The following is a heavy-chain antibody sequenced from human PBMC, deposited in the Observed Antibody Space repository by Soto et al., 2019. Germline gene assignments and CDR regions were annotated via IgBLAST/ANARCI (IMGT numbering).Heavy chain of an antibody. CDR2: IIPILDTA. D-gene: IGHD3-16*01. V-gene: IGHV1-69*06. Sequence: QVQLEQSGAEVKKPGSSVKVSCKASGDTFRSYPITWVRQAPGQGLEWMGGIIPILDTANYAQKFQGRVTITADKSTSIAYMELSSLRSEDTAVYYCARATDSSNYAAWFDPWGQGTLVTVSS. CDR3: ARATDSSNYAAWFDP. CDR1: GDTFRSYP. J-gene: IGHJ5*02.